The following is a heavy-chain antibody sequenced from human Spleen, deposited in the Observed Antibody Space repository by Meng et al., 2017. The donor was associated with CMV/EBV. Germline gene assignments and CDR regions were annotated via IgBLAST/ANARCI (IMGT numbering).Heavy chain of an antibody. CDR3: ARTKTLYSSGWHYNWFDP. Sequence: FSSYAISWVRQAPGQVLEWMGGIIPIFGTANYAQKFQGRVTITTDESTSTAYMELSSLRSEDTAVYYCARTKTLYSSGWHYNWFDPWGQGTLVTVSS. CDR1: FSSYA. V-gene: IGHV1-69*05. CDR2: IIPIFGTA. J-gene: IGHJ5*02. D-gene: IGHD6-19*01.